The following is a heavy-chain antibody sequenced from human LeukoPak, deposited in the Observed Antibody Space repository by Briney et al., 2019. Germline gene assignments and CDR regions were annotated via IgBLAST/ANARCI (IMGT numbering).Heavy chain of an antibody. CDR3: ATDYDVLTGYYSDVGY. J-gene: IGHJ4*02. CDR1: GFTVSNNY. Sequence: PGGSLRLSCAASGFTVSNNYMSWVRQAPGEGLEWVSIIYTAGSTYYADSVKGRFTTSRDNSKNTLYLQMNSLRAEDTAVYYCATDYDVLTGYYSDVGYWGQGTLVTVSS. V-gene: IGHV3-66*01. D-gene: IGHD3-9*01. CDR2: IYTAGST.